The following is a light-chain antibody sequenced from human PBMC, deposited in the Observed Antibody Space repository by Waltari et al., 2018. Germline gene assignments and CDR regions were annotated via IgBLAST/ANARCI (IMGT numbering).Light chain of an antibody. CDR2: EVS. J-gene: IGLJ2*01. Sequence: QSALTQPASVSGSPGQSITISCTGTSSDVGGYNYVSWYQQHPGKAPKLMISEVSNGPSGVSNRFSASKSGNTASLTISGLQAEDEADYYCSSYTSSSTLCVVFGGGTKLTVL. CDR1: SSDVGGYNY. CDR3: SSYTSSSTLCVV. V-gene: IGLV2-14*01.